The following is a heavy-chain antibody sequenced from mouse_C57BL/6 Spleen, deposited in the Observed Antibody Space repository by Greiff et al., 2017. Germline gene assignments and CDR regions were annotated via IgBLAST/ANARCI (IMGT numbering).Heavy chain of an antibody. CDR1: GYTFTSYW. V-gene: IGHV1-55*01. J-gene: IGHJ1*03. CDR3: ARVTRVVATKWYFDV. Sequence: VQLQQPGAELVKPGASVKMSCKASGYTFTSYWITWVKQRPGQGLAWIGDIYPGSGSTNYNEKFKSKATLTVDTSSSTAYMQLSSLTSEDSAVDYCARVTRVVATKWYFDVWGTGTTVTVSA. CDR2: IYPGSGST. D-gene: IGHD1-1*01.